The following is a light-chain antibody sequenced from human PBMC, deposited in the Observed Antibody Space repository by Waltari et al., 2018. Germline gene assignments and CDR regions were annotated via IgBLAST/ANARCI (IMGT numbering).Light chain of an antibody. CDR3: CSFTSSSTWV. J-gene: IGLJ3*02. Sequence: QSALTQPASVSGTPGQSITVTCTGTTSALGGYNNVSWYQQHPGKAPKLIIFDVSSRPSGVSNRFSGSKSANTASLIISGLQAEDEADYYCCSFTSSSTWVFGGGTKLTVL. CDR1: TSALGGYNN. V-gene: IGLV2-14*03. CDR2: DVS.